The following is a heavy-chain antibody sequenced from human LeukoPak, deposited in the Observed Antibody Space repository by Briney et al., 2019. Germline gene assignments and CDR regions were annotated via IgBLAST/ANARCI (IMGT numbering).Heavy chain of an antibody. V-gene: IGHV3-23*01. J-gene: IGHJ3*02. CDR3: ARPFSRAYDSSGYSDAFDI. D-gene: IGHD3-22*01. CDR2: ISGSGGST. Sequence: PGGSLRLSCAASGFTFSSYAMSWVRQAPGKGLEWVSAISGSGGSTYYADSVKGRFTISRDNSKNTLYLQMNSLRAEDTAVYYCARPFSRAYDSSGYSDAFDIWGQGTMVTVSS. CDR1: GFTFSSYA.